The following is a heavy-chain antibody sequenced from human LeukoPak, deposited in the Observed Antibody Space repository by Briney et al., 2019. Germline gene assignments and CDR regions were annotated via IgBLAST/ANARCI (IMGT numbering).Heavy chain of an antibody. CDR2: IYYSGST. CDR1: GGSISSYY. Sequence: SETLSLTCTVSGGSISSYYWSWIRQPPGKGLERIGYIYYSGSTNYNPSLKSRVTISVDTSKNQFSLKLSSVTAADTAVYYCARGLWSDYYYYYMDVWGKGTTVTVSS. CDR3: ARGLWSDYYYYYMDV. V-gene: IGHV4-59*01. D-gene: IGHD2-8*02. J-gene: IGHJ6*03.